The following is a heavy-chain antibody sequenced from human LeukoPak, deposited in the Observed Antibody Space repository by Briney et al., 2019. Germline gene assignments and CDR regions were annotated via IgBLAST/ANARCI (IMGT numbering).Heavy chain of an antibody. J-gene: IGHJ4*02. D-gene: IGHD1-14*01. Sequence: SETLSLTCTASGVSINSHYLNWIRQPPGKGLEWIAYIYGSGRTNYNPSLKRRDTMSVDTSKSQFSLRLSSVTAADRAVYYCVVRRNQDFVGYWGQGTLVTVS. V-gene: IGHV4-4*09. CDR2: IYGSGRT. CDR3: VVRRNQDFVGY. CDR1: GVSINSHY.